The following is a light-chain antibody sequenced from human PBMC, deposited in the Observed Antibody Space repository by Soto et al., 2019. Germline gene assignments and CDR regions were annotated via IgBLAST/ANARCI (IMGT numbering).Light chain of an antibody. Sequence: DIQMTQSPSSLSASVGDRVTITCRASQSISSYLNWYQQKPGKAPKLLIYAASSLQSGVPSRFSGCGSGTDFTLTISSLQPEDFATYYCQQSYSTPSTFGQGTRREIK. CDR1: QSISSY. J-gene: IGKJ5*01. V-gene: IGKV1-39*01. CDR3: QQSYSTPST. CDR2: AAS.